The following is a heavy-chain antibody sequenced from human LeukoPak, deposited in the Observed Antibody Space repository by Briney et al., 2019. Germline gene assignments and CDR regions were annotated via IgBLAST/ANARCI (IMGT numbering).Heavy chain of an antibody. J-gene: IGHJ4*02. Sequence: KPSETLSLTCTVSGGSISSYYWSWIRQPPGKGLEWIGTIYYSGSTYYNPSLKSRVTISVDTSKNQFSLKLSSVTAADTAVYYCARQGSGNYLSPVNYWGQGTLVTVSS. CDR3: ARQGSGNYLSPVNY. V-gene: IGHV4-39*01. D-gene: IGHD1-26*01. CDR1: GGSISSYY. CDR2: IYYSGST.